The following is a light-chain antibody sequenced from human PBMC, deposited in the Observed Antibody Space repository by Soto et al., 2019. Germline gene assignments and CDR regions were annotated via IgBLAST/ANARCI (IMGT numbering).Light chain of an antibody. CDR2: SES. CDR3: PQSYSNWT. J-gene: IGKJ1*01. Sequence: DIQLTQSPSFLSACVGDKGSITCRASQALSNYLAWYQQKPGKDPEILIYSESTLQSGVQSRFRGSGSETEFSLTIRALQPEDFATYYCPQSYSNWTFG. CDR1: QALSNY. V-gene: IGKV1-9*01.